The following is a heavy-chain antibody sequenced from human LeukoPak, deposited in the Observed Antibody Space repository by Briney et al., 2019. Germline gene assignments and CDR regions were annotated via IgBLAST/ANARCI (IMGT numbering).Heavy chain of an antibody. CDR3: ARDGSYYHPFDY. D-gene: IGHD1-26*01. CDR2: INPNSGGT. J-gene: IGHJ4*02. Sequence: ASLKVSCKASGYTFTGYYMHWVRQAPGQGLEWMGWINPNSGGTNYAQKFQGRVTMTRDTSISTAYMELSRLRSDDTAVYYCARDGSYYHPFDYWGQGTLVTVSS. CDR1: GYTFTGYY. V-gene: IGHV1-2*02.